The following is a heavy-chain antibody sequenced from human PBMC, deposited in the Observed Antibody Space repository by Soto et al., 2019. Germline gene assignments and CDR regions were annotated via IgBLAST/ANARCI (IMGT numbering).Heavy chain of an antibody. CDR1: GFTVSSNY. V-gene: IGHV3-53*01. D-gene: IGHD5-18*01. CDR3: ARASSDSPYEYSYGMDV. CDR2: IYSGGST. Sequence: EVQLVESGGGLIQPGGSLRLSCAASGFTVSSNYMSWVRQAPGKGLEWVSVIYSGGSTYYADSVKGRFTISRDNSKNSPYLNMNSLRAEDTAVYYCARASSDSPYEYSYGMDVWGQGTTVTVSS. J-gene: IGHJ6*02.